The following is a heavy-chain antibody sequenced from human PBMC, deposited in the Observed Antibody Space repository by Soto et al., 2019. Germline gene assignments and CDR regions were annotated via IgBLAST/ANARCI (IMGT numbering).Heavy chain of an antibody. CDR2: IIPIFGTA. Sequence: GASVKVSCKASGGTFSSYAISWVRQAPGQGLEWMGGIIPIFGTANYAQKFQGRVTITADETTSTAYMELSSLRSEDTAVYYCARKYSGSDYGMDVWGQGTTVTVSS. CDR3: ARKYSGSDYGMDV. J-gene: IGHJ6*02. V-gene: IGHV1-69*13. D-gene: IGHD1-26*01. CDR1: GGTFSSYA.